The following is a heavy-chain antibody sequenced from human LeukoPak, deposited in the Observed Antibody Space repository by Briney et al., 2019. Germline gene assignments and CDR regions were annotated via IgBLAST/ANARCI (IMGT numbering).Heavy chain of an antibody. CDR2: MYYSGHT. J-gene: IGHJ4*02. CDR3: ASGHCTDDVCFFDY. CDR1: GGSMSTYY. D-gene: IGHD2-8*01. Sequence: SETLSLTCSVSGGSMSTYYWNWIRQSPGKGLEWIGYMYYSGHTYYNPSLKGRVTISLDTSKNQFSLRLTSVTAADTAVYYCASGHCTDDVCFFDYWGLGTLVTVSS. V-gene: IGHV4-59*01.